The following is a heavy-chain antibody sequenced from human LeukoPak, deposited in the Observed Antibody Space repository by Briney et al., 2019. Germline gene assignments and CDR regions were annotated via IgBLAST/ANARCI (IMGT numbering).Heavy chain of an antibody. CDR1: GGSISSSSYY. CDR2: IYYSGST. V-gene: IGHV4-39*07. J-gene: IGHJ4*02. D-gene: IGHD3-16*01. CDR3: ARTFGGYHFDS. Sequence: KPSETLSLTCTVSGGSISSSSYYWGWIRQPPGKGLEWIGSIYYSGSTYYNPSLKSRVTISVDTSKNQFSLKLSSVTAADTAVYYCARTFGGYHFDSWGQGTLVTGSS.